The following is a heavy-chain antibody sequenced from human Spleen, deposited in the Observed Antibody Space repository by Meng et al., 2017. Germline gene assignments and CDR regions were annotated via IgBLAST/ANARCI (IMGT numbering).Heavy chain of an antibody. J-gene: IGHJ4*02. V-gene: IGHV1-69*06. Sequence: QEEQVQYGAEGMMTASAALVPCRASGGAFSSYANWWLRQAPGEELQGLVGIIHNCGTTNYAQKLQSRVTITADKSTSTAYMELSSLTAEDTAVYYCASRNDFLTGADYWGQGSLVTVSS. CDR1: GGAFSSYA. CDR2: IIHNCGTT. D-gene: IGHD3-9*01. CDR3: ASRNDFLTGADY.